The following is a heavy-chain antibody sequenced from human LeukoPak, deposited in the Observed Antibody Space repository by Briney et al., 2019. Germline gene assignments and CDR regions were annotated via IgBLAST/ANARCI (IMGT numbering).Heavy chain of an antibody. Sequence: SETLSLTCTVSGGSISSGSYYWSWIRQPAGKGLEWIGRIYTSGSTNYNPSLKSRVTISVDTSKNQFSLKLSSVTAADTAVYYCARGPYVDTAMVRGYYYYYMDVWGKGTTVTISS. CDR3: ARGPYVDTAMVRGYYYYYMDV. CDR1: GGSISSGSYY. V-gene: IGHV4-61*02. CDR2: IYTSGST. J-gene: IGHJ6*03. D-gene: IGHD5-18*01.